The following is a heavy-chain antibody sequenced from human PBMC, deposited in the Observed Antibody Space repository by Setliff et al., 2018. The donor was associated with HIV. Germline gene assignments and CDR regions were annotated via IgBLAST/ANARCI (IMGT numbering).Heavy chain of an antibody. Sequence: PSETLSLTCTVSGGSISSSNWWSWVRQPPGKGLEWIGEIYHGVSTNYNPSLKSRVTISVDKSKNQFSLKLSSVTAADTAMYFCARESPDGLDYWGQGTLVTVSS. CDR3: ARESPDGLDY. CDR1: GGSISSSNW. J-gene: IGHJ4*02. V-gene: IGHV4-4*02. D-gene: IGHD2-8*01. CDR2: IYHGVST.